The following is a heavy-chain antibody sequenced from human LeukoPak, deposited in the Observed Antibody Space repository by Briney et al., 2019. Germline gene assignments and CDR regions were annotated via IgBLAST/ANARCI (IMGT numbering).Heavy chain of an antibody. D-gene: IGHD1-1*01. CDR1: GDSISSNYW. V-gene: IGHV4-4*02. CDR3: ASGSAKNYYYYMDV. Sequence: SETLPLTCAVSGDSISSNYWWTWVRQPPGKGLEWIGEIHHSGSTNYSPSLKSRATISVDYSRNQFSLGLSSVTAADTAVYYCASGSAKNYYYYMDVWGKGTTVTVSS. J-gene: IGHJ6*03. CDR2: IHHSGST.